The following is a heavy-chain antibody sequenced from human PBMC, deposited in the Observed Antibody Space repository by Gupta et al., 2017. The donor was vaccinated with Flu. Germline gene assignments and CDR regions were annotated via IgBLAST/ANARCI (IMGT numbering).Heavy chain of an antibody. CDR1: GGSISSSSHY. CDR2: IYYSGST. D-gene: IGHD6-13*01. Sequence: QLQLQESGPGLVKPSETLSLTCTVSGGSISSSSHYWGWIRQPPGKGLEWIGSIYYSGSTYYNPSLKRRVTISVDTSKNQFSLKLSSVTAADTAVYYCARLGMDSSSWYSGDSDYWGQGTLVTVSS. J-gene: IGHJ4*02. V-gene: IGHV4-39*01. CDR3: ARLGMDSSSWYSGDSDY.